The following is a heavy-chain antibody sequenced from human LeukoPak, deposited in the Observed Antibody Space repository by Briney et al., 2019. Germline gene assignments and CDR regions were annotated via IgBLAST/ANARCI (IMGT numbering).Heavy chain of an antibody. Sequence: GGSLRLSCAASGFSFSTYAFHWVRQAPGMALAYVSAITGDGGTTFHADSVKGRFTISRDNSKNTLYLQMGSLRAEDMAVYYCARVLHVGGGNYYDNWGQGTLVIVSS. CDR3: ARVLHVGGGNYYDN. CDR1: GFSFSTYA. V-gene: IGHV3-64*02. CDR2: ITGDGGTT. D-gene: IGHD4-23*01. J-gene: IGHJ4*02.